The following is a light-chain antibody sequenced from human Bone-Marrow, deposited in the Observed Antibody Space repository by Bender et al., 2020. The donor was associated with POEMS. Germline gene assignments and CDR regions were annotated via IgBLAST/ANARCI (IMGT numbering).Light chain of an antibody. Sequence: SYELTQSPSVSVSPGQTARITCSGDELPKQYAYWYQQTPGRAPVLVISKDTERPSGIPERFSGSTSGTTVTLTISGVKAEDEADYYCQSAASSSSPWVFGGGTKLTVL. CDR2: KDT. CDR3: QSAASSSSPWV. V-gene: IGLV3-25*03. CDR1: ELPKQY. J-gene: IGLJ3*02.